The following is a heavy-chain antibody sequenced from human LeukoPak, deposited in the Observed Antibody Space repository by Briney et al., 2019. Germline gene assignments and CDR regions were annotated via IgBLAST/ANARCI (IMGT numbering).Heavy chain of an antibody. V-gene: IGHV3-64D*06. CDR3: VKGSRNYGDL. J-gene: IGHJ2*01. D-gene: IGHD1-7*01. CDR2: ISSNGGST. CDR1: GFTFSSYA. Sequence: GGSLRPSCSASGFTFSSYAMHWVRQAPGKGLEYVSAISSNGGSTYYADSVKGRFTISRDNSKNTLYIQMSSLRDEDTAVYYCVKGSRNYGDLWGRGTMVTVSS.